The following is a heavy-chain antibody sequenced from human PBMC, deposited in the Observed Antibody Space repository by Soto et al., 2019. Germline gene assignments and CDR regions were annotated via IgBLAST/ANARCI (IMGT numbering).Heavy chain of an antibody. V-gene: IGHV3-48*03. CDR1: GLTFSSYE. CDR3: AKDMICSGGGCYSGDAFDL. Sequence: LRLSCAASGLTFSSYEMNWVRQAPGKGLEWVSYISRSGSTIYYVDSVKGRFTISRDNAKNSLYLQMNSLRAEDTAIYYCAKDMICSGGGCYSGDAFDLWGQGTMVTV. D-gene: IGHD2-15*01. CDR2: ISRSGSTI. J-gene: IGHJ3*01.